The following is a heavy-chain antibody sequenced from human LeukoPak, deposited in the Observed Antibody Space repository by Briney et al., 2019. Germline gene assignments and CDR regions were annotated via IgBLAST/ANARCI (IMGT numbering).Heavy chain of an antibody. D-gene: IGHD5-12*01. J-gene: IGHJ4*02. CDR1: GGSFSGYY. CDR3: ARGRGYSGYAWRGTRGTNFDY. V-gene: IGHV4-34*01. Sequence: SETLSLTCAVYGGSFSGYYWSWIRQPPGKGLEWIGEINHSGSTNYNPSLKSRVTISVDTSTNQFSLKLSSVTAADTAVYYCARGRGYSGYAWRGTRGTNFDYWGQGTLVTVSS. CDR2: INHSGST.